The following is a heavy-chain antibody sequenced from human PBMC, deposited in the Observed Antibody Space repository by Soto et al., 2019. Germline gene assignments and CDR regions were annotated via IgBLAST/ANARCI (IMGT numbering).Heavy chain of an antibody. D-gene: IGHD3-16*02. Sequence: EVQLLESGGGLVQPGGSLRLSCAASGFIFSNYAMSWVRQAPGKGLEWVSAISGSGGSTYYADSVKGRFTISRDNSKNTMDLQMNSLCAEEKAVYYCAKEASGGVISHGDYWGQGTLVTVSS. CDR3: AKEASGGVISHGDY. V-gene: IGHV3-23*01. CDR1: GFIFSNYA. J-gene: IGHJ4*02. CDR2: ISGSGGST.